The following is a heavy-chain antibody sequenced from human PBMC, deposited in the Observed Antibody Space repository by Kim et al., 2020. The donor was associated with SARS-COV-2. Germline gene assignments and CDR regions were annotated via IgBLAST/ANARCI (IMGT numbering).Heavy chain of an antibody. D-gene: IGHD1-26*01. CDR2: INHSGST. CDR1: GGSFSGYY. Sequence: SETLSLTCAVYGGSFSGYYWSWIRQPPGKGLEWIGEINHSGSTNYNPSLKSRVTISVDTSKNQFSLKLSSVTAADTAVYYCARWSGIVGAFDYWGQGTLVTVSS. V-gene: IGHV4-34*01. CDR3: ARWSGIVGAFDY. J-gene: IGHJ4*02.